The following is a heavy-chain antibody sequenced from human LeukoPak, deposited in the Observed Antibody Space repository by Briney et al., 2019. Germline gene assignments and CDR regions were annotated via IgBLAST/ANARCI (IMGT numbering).Heavy chain of an antibody. Sequence: SETLSLTCTVSGGSISSHYWSWIRQPPGKGLEWIGYIYYSGSTNYNPSLKSRVTISVDTSKNQFSLKLSSVTAADTAVYYCARMGSANFGPWGQGTLVTVSS. J-gene: IGHJ5*02. CDR1: GGSISSHY. CDR2: IYYSGST. CDR3: ARMGSANFGP. V-gene: IGHV4-59*11. D-gene: IGHD3-10*01.